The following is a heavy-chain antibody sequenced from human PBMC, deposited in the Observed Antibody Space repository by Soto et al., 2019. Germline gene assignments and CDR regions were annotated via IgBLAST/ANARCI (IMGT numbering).Heavy chain of an antibody. CDR2: MNPNSGNT. Sequence: QVQLVQSGAEVKKPGASVKVSCKASGYTFTSYDINWVRQATGQGLEWMGWMNPNSGNTGYAQKFQGRVTMTRNTSXXTXCXGLSSLRSEDTAVYYCARAPPPKRTIVRGVRVWFDPWGQGTLVTVSS. J-gene: IGHJ5*02. D-gene: IGHD3-10*01. V-gene: IGHV1-8*01. CDR3: ARAPPPKRTIVRGVRVWFDP. CDR1: GYTFTSYD.